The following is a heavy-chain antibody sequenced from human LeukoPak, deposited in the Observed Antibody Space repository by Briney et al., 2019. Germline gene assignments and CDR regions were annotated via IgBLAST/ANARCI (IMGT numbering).Heavy chain of an antibody. J-gene: IGHJ6*02. Sequence: GGSLRLSCAASGFSFSSYSLNWVRQAPGKGLEWVSSISNSAAYIFHADSLKGRFTISRDNAKNSLYLQMNSLRAEDTAVYYCARSLLGSCTGGTCYIDYYGMDVWGQGTTVTVSS. CDR3: ARSLLGSCTGGTCYIDYYGMDV. V-gene: IGHV3-21*01. CDR1: GFSFSSYS. D-gene: IGHD2-15*01. CDR2: ISNSAAYI.